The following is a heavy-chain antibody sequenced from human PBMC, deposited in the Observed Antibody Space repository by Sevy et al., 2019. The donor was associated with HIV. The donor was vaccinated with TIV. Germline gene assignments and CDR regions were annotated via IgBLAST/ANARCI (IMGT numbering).Heavy chain of an antibody. V-gene: IGHV3-15*01. CDR2: IKSKTDGGTT. CDR1: GFSFDSYG. D-gene: IGHD1-26*01. Sequence: GGSLRLSCAVSGFSFDSYGMTWVRQAPGKGLEWVGRIKSKTDGGTTDYAAPVKGRFTISRDDSKNTLYLQMNSLKTEDTAVYYCTTDRGGGSYWHYYYYGMDVWGQGTTVTVSS. CDR3: TTDRGGGSYWHYYYYGMDV. J-gene: IGHJ6*02.